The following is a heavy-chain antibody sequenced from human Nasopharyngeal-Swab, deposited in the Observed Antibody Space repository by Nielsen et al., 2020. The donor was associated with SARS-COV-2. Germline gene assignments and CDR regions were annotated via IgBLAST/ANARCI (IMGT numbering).Heavy chain of an antibody. D-gene: IGHD2-21*01. CDR2: IYYTGIT. J-gene: IGHJ6*03. Sequence: PPGKGLEWIGHIYYTGITNYNSSLKSRVTISVDTSKNQFSLRLTSVTAADTAVYYCARRIADYMDVWGKGTTVTVSS. V-gene: IGHV4-59*08. CDR3: ARRIADYMDV.